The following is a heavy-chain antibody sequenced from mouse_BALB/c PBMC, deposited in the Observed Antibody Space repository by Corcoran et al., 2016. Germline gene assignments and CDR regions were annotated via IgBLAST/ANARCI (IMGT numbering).Heavy chain of an antibody. CDR3: AKTARATYYFDY. D-gene: IGHD3-2*01. CDR2: IGPGSGNT. CDR1: GYSFTSYY. V-gene: IGHV1-66*01. Sequence: QVQLQQSGPELVKPGASVKISCKASGYSFTSYYIHWVKQRPGQGLEWIGWIGPGSGNTKNNEKFKGKATLTADTSSSTAYMQRSSLTSEDSSVYFCAKTARATYYFDYWCQGTTFTVSS. J-gene: IGHJ2*01.